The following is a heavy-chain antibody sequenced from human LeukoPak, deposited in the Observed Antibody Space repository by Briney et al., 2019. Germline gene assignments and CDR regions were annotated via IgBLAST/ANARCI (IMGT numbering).Heavy chain of an antibody. D-gene: IGHD6-25*01. CDR2: IGIPGDT. J-gene: IGHJ3*02. CDR3: ARAHVAAGLAFDI. Sequence: GGSLRLSCAASGFTFSGYDMHWLRQAAGKGLEWVSGIGIPGDTYYPGSVKGRFTISRENAKNSFYLQLNSLRAEDTAVYYCARAHVAAGLAFDIWGQGTMVPVSS. V-gene: IGHV3-13*01. CDR1: GFTFSGYD.